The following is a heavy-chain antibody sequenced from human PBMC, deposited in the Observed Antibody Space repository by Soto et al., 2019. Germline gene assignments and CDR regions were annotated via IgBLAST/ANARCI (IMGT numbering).Heavy chain of an antibody. CDR3: ARDILELLYYFDY. CDR2: INSDGSSA. D-gene: IGHD1-7*01. CDR1: GFTFSNYW. Sequence: GGSLRLSCAASGFTFSNYWMHWVRQAPGKGLVWVSRINSDGSSASYADSVKGRFTISRDNAKNTLYLQMNSLRAEDTAVYYCARDILELLYYFDYWGQGTLVTVSS. J-gene: IGHJ4*02. V-gene: IGHV3-74*01.